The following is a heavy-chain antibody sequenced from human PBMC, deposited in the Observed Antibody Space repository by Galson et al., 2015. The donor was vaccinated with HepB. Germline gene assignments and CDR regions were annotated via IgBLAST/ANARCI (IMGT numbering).Heavy chain of an antibody. D-gene: IGHD1-26*01. V-gene: IGHV3-21*01. CDR2: ISSSSSYI. CDR3: ARVCLTVGYYYYYMDV. J-gene: IGHJ6*03. Sequence: SLRLSCAASGFTFSSYSMNWVRQAPGKGLEWVSSISSSSSYIYYADSVKGRFTISRDNAKNSLYLQMNSLRAEDTAVYYCARVCLTVGYYYYYMDVWGKGTTVTVSS. CDR1: GFTFSSYS.